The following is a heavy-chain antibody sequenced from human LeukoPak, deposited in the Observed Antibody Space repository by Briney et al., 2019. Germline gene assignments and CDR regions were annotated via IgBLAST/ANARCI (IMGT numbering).Heavy chain of an antibody. CDR1: DNTFTNYY. D-gene: IGHD4-23*01. CDR2: INPNGDRT. V-gene: IGHV1-46*01. Sequence: GASVKVSCKASDNTFTNYYMHWVRQAPGQGLEWLGIINPNGDRTNYAQTFQDRVTMTRDTSTTTVYMELSSLRSEDTAVYYCARDMSTRVTPISYAFDVWGQGTMVTVSS. CDR3: ARDMSTRVTPISYAFDV. J-gene: IGHJ3*01.